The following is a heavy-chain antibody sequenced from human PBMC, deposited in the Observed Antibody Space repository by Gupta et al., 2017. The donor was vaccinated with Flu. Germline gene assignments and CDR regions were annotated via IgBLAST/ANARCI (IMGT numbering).Heavy chain of an antibody. CDR1: GFPFSSYG. Sequence: QVQLVESGGGVVQPGRSLRLSCAASGFPFSSYGMHWVRQAPGKGLEWVAVIWYDGSNKYYADSVKGRFTISRDNSKNTLYLQMNSLRAEDTAVYYCARAGIAVAGIVSYFDYWGQGTLVTVSS. CDR2: IWYDGSNK. D-gene: IGHD6-19*01. J-gene: IGHJ4*02. V-gene: IGHV3-33*01. CDR3: ARAGIAVAGIVSYFDY.